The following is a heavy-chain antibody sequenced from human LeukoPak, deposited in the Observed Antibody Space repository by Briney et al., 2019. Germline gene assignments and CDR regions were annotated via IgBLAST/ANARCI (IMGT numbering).Heavy chain of an antibody. CDR3: ARGDLLRYFDWLLLNAFDI. J-gene: IGHJ3*02. D-gene: IGHD3-9*01. CDR2: INRNGGST. CDR1: GFTFDDYG. Sequence: GGSLRLSCAASGFTFDDYGMSWVRQAPGKGLEWVSGINRNGGSTGYADSVKGRFTISRDNAKNSLYLQMNSLRAEDTAVYYCARGDLLRYFDWLLLNAFDIWGQGTMVTVSS. V-gene: IGHV3-20*04.